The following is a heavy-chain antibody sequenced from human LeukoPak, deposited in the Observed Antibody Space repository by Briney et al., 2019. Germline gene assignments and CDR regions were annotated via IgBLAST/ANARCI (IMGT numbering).Heavy chain of an antibody. CDR2: IYYGGNT. D-gene: IGHD3-10*01. J-gene: IGHJ5*02. V-gene: IGHV4-59*08. CDR1: GGSISGYY. Sequence: SETLSLTCTVSGGSISGYYWSWIRQPPGKGLEWIGYIYYGGNTDYDPTLKSRVTISGDTSKNHVSLKLNSVTATDTAVYYCARHEGSSFTSWGQGTLVTVSS. CDR3: ARHEGSSFTS.